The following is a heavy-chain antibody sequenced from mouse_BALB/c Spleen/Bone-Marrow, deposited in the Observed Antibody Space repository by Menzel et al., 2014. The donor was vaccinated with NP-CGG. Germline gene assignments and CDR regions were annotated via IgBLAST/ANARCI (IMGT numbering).Heavy chain of an antibody. CDR1: GISITTGNYR. Sequence: ESGPGLVKPSQTVSLPCTVTGISITTGNYRWSWIRQFPGNKLEWIGYIYYSGTITYNPSLTSRTTITRDTSENQFFLEMNSLTAEDTATYYCARDGGLRGYAMDYWGQGTSVTVSS. J-gene: IGHJ4*01. CDR3: ARDGGLRGYAMDY. D-gene: IGHD2-4*01. CDR2: IYYSGTI. V-gene: IGHV3-5*02.